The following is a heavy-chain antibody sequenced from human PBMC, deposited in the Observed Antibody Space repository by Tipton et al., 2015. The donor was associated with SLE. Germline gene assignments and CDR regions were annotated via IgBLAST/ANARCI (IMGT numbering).Heavy chain of an antibody. Sequence: TLSLTCTVSGDSIISGGYYWTWIRQHPGKGLEWIGYISYSGSTYYNPSLKSRVSISKDTSKNQFSLRLSSVTAADTAVYYCAREGSSGGYSSNWQRWYYADYWGQGTLVTVSS. J-gene: IGHJ4*02. CDR2: ISYSGST. CDR1: GDSIISGGYY. CDR3: AREGSSGGYSSNWQRWYYADY. V-gene: IGHV4-31*03. D-gene: IGHD6-13*01.